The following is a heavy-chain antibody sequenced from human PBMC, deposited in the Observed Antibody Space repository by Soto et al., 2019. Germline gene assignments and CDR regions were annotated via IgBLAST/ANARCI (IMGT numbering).Heavy chain of an antibody. V-gene: IGHV3-74*01. CDR3: ARGDDDYYDGNGSQARH. CDR2: INSDGGSI. Sequence: GGSLRLSCAASGFTFSTYWMHWVRQSPGNGLVWVSRINSDGGSISYADSVKGRFTISRDNAKNTLYLQMNSLRAADTAVYYCARGDDDYYDGNGSQARHGGQDAVVTVSS. D-gene: IGHD3-22*01. CDR1: GFTFSTYW. J-gene: IGHJ1*01.